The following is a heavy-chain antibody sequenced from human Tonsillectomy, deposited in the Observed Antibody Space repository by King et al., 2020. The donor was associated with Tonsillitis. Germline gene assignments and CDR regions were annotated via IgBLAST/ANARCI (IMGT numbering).Heavy chain of an antibody. D-gene: IGHD3-10*01. Sequence: VQLVESGGGVVQPGGSLRLSCTASGFTFSSYGMHWVRQAPGKGLEWVAFIPYDGRNKYCADSVKGRFTISRDNSKNTLYVQINSLRAEDTAVYYCAKDSSYYGSGLDYWGQGTLVTVSS. CDR3: AKDSSYYGSGLDY. V-gene: IGHV3-30*02. CDR2: IPYDGRNK. J-gene: IGHJ4*02. CDR1: GFTFSSYG.